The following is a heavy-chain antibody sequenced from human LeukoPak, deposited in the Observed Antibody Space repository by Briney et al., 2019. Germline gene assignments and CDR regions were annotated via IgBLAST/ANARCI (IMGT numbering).Heavy chain of an antibody. CDR2: IGHFAGDI. V-gene: IGHV3-21*01. Sequence: KSGGSLRLSCVATGFTLKSASMSWVRQAPGKGLEWVAFIGHFAGDIFYADSVKGRFNISRDDAKDSVYLQMNSLRVDDTAVYFCARDPYTGSMFDYWGHGTLVTVSS. CDR3: ARDPYTGSMFDY. CDR1: GFTLKSAS. D-gene: IGHD1-1*01. J-gene: IGHJ4*01.